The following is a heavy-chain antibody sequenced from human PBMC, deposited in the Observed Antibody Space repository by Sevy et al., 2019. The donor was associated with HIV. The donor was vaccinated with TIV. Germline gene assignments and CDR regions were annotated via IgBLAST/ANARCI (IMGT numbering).Heavy chain of an antibody. V-gene: IGHV3-21*01. Sequence: GGSLRLSCAASGFSFRTYTMNWVRQAPGKGLEWVSSISYSSNYIYSAYSVKGRFTISRDNANNSLHLQRNNLRAEDMAVYYCAMPDGSGGWEVLDMWGQGTMVTVS. CDR1: GFSFRTYT. CDR3: AMPDGSGGWEVLDM. J-gene: IGHJ3*02. CDR2: ISYSSNYI. D-gene: IGHD3-10*01.